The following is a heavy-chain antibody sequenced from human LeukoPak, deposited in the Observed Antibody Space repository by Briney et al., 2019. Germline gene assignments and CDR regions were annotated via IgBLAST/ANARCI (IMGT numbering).Heavy chain of an antibody. V-gene: IGHV3-72*01. CDR2: IRNKARRYTT. CDR3: ARSPLGIAPFDS. J-gene: IGHJ4*02. CDR1: DFTFSDHH. D-gene: IGHD7-27*01. Sequence: SGGSLRLSCAASDFTFSDHHMDWVRQAPGEGLEWIARIRNKARRYTTEYAASVNGRFTISRDDSENSLYLQMDSLKTEDTAVYYCARSPLGIAPFDSWGQGTLVAVSS.